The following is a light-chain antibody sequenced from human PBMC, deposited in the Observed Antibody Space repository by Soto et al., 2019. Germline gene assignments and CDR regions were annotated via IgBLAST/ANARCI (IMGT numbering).Light chain of an antibody. J-gene: IGKJ2*01. CDR1: QSVSSNY. Sequence: EIVLTQSPGTLSLSPGERATLSCRASQSVSSNYLAWYQQKPGQAPRLVIYGASNRATGIPDRFSGSGSGTDFTLTINRLETEDFAVYYCQHYGSSPPYTFGQGTKLDIK. CDR2: GAS. V-gene: IGKV3-20*01. CDR3: QHYGSSPPYT.